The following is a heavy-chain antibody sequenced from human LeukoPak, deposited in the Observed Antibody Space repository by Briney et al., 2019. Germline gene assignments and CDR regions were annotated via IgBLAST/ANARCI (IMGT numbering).Heavy chain of an antibody. J-gene: IGHJ3*02. CDR3: ARARSSYGYGDAFDI. D-gene: IGHD5-18*01. V-gene: IGHV3-30*04. CDR2: ISYDGSSK. Sequence: GRSLRLSCAASGFTFSTYAMHWVRQAPGKGLKWVAVISYDGSSKYYADSVKGRFTISRDNSKNTLYLQMNSLRAEDTAVYYCARARSSYGYGDAFDIWGQGTMVTVSS. CDR1: GFTFSTYA.